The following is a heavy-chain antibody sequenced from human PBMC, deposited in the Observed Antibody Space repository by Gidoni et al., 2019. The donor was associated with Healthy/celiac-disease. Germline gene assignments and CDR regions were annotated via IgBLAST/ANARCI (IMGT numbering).Heavy chain of an antibody. D-gene: IGHD6-19*01. CDR3: ARDRYSSGWSEEY. V-gene: IGHV1-69*04. Sequence: QVQLVQSGPEVKKPGSSVKVSCKASGGTFSSYAISWVRQAPGQGLEWRGRIIPILGIANYAQKFQGRVTITADKSTSTAYMELSSLRSEDTAVYYCARDRYSSGWSEEYWGQGTLVTVSS. J-gene: IGHJ4*02. CDR2: IIPILGIA. CDR1: GGTFSSYA.